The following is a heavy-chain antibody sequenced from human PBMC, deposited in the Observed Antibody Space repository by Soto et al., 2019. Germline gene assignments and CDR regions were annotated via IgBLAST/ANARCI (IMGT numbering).Heavy chain of an antibody. Sequence: SETLSLTCAVSGYSTSSGYYWGWIRQPPGKGLEWIGTIYHSGSTYYNPSLKSRVTISVDTSKNQFSLKLSSVTAADTALYYCARALYCSGGSCSPLRGMDVWGQGTTVTVSS. CDR3: ARALYCSGGSCSPLRGMDV. J-gene: IGHJ6*02. CDR1: GYSTSSGYY. V-gene: IGHV4-38-2*01. CDR2: IYHSGST. D-gene: IGHD2-15*01.